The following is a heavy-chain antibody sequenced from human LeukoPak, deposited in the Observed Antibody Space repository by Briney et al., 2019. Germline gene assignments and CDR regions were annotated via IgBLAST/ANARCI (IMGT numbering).Heavy chain of an antibody. CDR2: IYYSGST. Sequence: SETLSLTCTVSGGSISSHYWSWIRQPPGKGLEWIGFIYYSGSTNYNPSLKSRVTISVDTSKNQFSLKLSSVTAADTAVYYCARDLVTVTKGFDIWGQGTMVSVSS. CDR1: GGSISSHY. V-gene: IGHV4-59*11. CDR3: ARDLVTVTKGFDI. J-gene: IGHJ3*02. D-gene: IGHD4-17*01.